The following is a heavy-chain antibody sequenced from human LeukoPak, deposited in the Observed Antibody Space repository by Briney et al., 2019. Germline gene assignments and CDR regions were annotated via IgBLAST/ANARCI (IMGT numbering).Heavy chain of an antibody. CDR2: IKHSGSL. J-gene: IGHJ3*02. Sequence: SETLSLTCAVSGGSINGGRYSWNWIRQPPGKGLEWIGHIKHSGSLYYNPSLKSRVTISVDRSRNQFSLNLNSMTAADTAVYYCARGYYDLLTGYYPDAFHIWGQGTMVTVSS. D-gene: IGHD3-9*01. CDR1: GGSINGGRYS. V-gene: IGHV4-30-2*01. CDR3: ARGYYDLLTGYYPDAFHI.